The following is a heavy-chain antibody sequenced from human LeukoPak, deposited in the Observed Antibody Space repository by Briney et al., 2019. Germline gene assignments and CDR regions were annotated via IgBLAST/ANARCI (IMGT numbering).Heavy chain of an antibody. V-gene: IGHV1-69*01. D-gene: IGHD4-11*01. J-gene: IGHJ4*02. Sequence: SVKVSCKASGGTFSSYAISWVRQAPGQGLEWMGGIIPIFGTANCAQKFQGRVTITADESTSTANMELSSLRPEDTAVYYCARDPYSNYLYYFDYWGQGTLVTVSS. CDR3: ARDPYSNYLYYFDY. CDR1: GGTFSSYA. CDR2: IIPIFGTA.